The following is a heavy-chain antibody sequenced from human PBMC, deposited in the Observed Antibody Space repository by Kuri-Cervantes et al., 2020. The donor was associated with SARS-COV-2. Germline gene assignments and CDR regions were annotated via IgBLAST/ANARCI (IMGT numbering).Heavy chain of an antibody. Sequence: ASVKVSCKASGYTFTSYGISWVRQAPGQGLEWMGWISAYNSNTNYAQKLQGRVTLTTDTSTSTAYVELRSLRSDDTAVYYCARDRGSSGWSWVYYYYGMDVWGQGTTVTVSS. CDR1: GYTFTSYG. V-gene: IGHV1-18*01. J-gene: IGHJ6*02. CDR2: ISAYNSNT. CDR3: ARDRGSSGWSWVYYYYGMDV. D-gene: IGHD6-19*01.